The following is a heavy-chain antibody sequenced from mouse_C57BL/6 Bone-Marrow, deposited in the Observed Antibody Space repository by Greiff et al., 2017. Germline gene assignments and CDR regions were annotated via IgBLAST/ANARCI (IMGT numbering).Heavy chain of an antibody. CDR1: GFNIKDYY. J-gene: IGHJ2*01. CDR3: GLYYYGSSYDFDY. Sequence: EVQLKESGAELVKPGASVKLSCTASGFNIKDYYMHWVKQRTEQGLEWIGRIDPEDGETKYAPKFQGKATITADTSSNTAYLQLSSLTSEDTAVYYCGLYYYGSSYDFDYWGQGTTLTVSS. CDR2: IDPEDGET. V-gene: IGHV14-2*01. D-gene: IGHD1-1*01.